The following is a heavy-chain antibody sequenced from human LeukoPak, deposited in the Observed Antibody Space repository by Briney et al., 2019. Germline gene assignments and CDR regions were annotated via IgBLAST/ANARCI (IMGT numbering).Heavy chain of an antibody. D-gene: IGHD6-13*01. J-gene: IGHJ3*02. CDR2: IYRTGST. CDR3: ARAPVPAARIAAAGLDAFDI. CDR1: DDSINTYY. V-gene: IGHV4-4*07. Sequence: SETLSLICTVSDDSINTYYWSWVRQPAGKTLEWIGRIYRTGSTKYNPSLKSRVTMSIDTSKKQFSLKMRSVTAADTAVYYCARAPVPAARIAAAGLDAFDIWGQGTMVTVSS.